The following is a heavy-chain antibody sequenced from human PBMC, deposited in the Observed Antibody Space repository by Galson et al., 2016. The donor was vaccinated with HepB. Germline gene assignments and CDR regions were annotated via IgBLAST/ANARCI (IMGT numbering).Heavy chain of an antibody. CDR1: GFTFGDYA. CDR3: ARDTKGRVEVVVAANYYYYYGMDV. D-gene: IGHD2-15*01. Sequence: SLRLSCAASGFTFGDYAMSWVRQAPGEGLEWVAVIWHDGSKKYYADSVKGRFTFSRDNSKNTLYLQMNSLRAEDTAVYYCARDTKGRVEVVVAANYYYYYGMDVWGQGTTVTVSS. J-gene: IGHJ6*02. CDR2: IWHDGSKK. V-gene: IGHV3-33*01.